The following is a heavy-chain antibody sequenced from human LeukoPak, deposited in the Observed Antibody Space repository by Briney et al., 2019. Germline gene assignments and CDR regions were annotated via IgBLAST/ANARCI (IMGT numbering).Heavy chain of an antibody. CDR2: IYHSGST. Sequence: SETLSLTCAVSDYSISSAYYWGWIRQPPGKGLEWIGSIYHSGSTDYSPSLKSRVTISVDTSKNQFSLKLRSVTAADTAVYYCARDQAYCGGDCYFDFWGQGTLVTVSS. CDR3: ARDQAYCGGDCYFDF. CDR1: DYSISSAYY. D-gene: IGHD2-21*02. V-gene: IGHV4-38-2*02. J-gene: IGHJ4*02.